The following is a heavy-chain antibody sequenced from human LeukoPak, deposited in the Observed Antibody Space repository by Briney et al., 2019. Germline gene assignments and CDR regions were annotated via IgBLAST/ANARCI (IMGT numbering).Heavy chain of an antibody. CDR1: GDSVSSNSPS. Sequence: PSQTLSLTCAISGDSVSSNSPSWNWIRQSPSRGLEWLGRTYYRSKLCYDYAESVKSRITINPDTSKNQFSLQLNSVTPEDTGVYYCARDPNSSSEWGPFDPWGQGSLVTVCS. CDR2: TYYRSKLCY. J-gene: IGHJ5*02. V-gene: IGHV6-1*01. CDR3: ARDPNSSSEWGPFDP. D-gene: IGHD6-6*01.